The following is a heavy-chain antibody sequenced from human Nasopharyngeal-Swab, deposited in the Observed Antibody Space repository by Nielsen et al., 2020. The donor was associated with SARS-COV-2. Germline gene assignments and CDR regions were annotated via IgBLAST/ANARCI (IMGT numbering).Heavy chain of an antibody. Sequence: GESLKISCAASGFTVSSKYMSWVRQAPGKRLEWVAVFYIGGFTYYADSVKGRFTISRDNSKNTLYLQMNRLRAEDTTVYFCARDSLYGSGTFDYWGQGTLVTVSS. J-gene: IGHJ4*02. D-gene: IGHD3-10*01. CDR2: FYIGGFT. V-gene: IGHV3-53*01. CDR1: GFTVSSKY. CDR3: ARDSLYGSGTFDY.